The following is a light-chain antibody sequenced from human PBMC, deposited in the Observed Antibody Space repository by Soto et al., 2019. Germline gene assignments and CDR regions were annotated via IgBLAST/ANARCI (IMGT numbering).Light chain of an antibody. CDR3: QQYGSSLQIT. J-gene: IGKJ5*01. V-gene: IGKV3-20*01. CDR1: QSVTSNY. Sequence: IVLAQSPGTLSLSPGERATLSCRASQSVTSNYLAWYQQKPGQAPGLLIYDASTRATDIPDRFSGSGSGTDFTLTISRLEPEDFAVYYCQQYGSSLQITFGQGTRLEIK. CDR2: DAS.